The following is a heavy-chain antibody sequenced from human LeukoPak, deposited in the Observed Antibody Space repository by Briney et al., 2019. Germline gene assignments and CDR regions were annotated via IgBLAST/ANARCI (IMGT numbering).Heavy chain of an antibody. CDR2: IFYSGTT. V-gene: IGHV4-39*01. D-gene: IGHD2-15*01. CDR3: ARQHLRDYCRDGNCYYAAGFGP. J-gene: IGHJ5*02. Sequence: SETLSLTCGVSGGSISSNHYFWGWIRQPPGKGLEWVGSIFYSGTTYYNPSLKSRVTISVDTSKNQFSLTLSSVTATDTAVYYCARQHLRDYCRDGNCYYAAGFGPWGRGTLVTVSS. CDR1: GGSISSNHYF.